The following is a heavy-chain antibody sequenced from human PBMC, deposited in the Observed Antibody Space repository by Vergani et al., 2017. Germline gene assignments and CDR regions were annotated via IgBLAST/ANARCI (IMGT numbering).Heavy chain of an antibody. CDR2: ISSNGGST. Sequence: EVQLVESGGGLVQPGGSLRLSCAASGFTFSSYAMSWVRQAPGKGLEWVSAISSNGGSTYYANSVKGRFTISRDNSKSTLYLQMGSLRAEDMAVYYCARDLGYTAAGNYYYYMDVWGKGTTVTVSS. D-gene: IGHD6-13*01. V-gene: IGHV3-64*01. CDR1: GFTFSSYA. CDR3: ARDLGYTAAGNYYYYMDV. J-gene: IGHJ6*03.